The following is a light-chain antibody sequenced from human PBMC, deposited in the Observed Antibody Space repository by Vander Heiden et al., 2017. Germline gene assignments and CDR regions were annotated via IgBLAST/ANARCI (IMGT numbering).Light chain of an antibody. CDR2: GAS. J-gene: IGKJ4*01. Sequence: DIVLTQSPGTLSLSPGERATLSCRASQSVGSNFLAWYQQKPGQAPRLLIFGASSRATGIPDRFSGSGSGTDFTLTISRLEPEDFAVYYCQQYDPPLTFGGGTKVEIK. CDR1: QSVGSNF. CDR3: QQYDPPLT. V-gene: IGKV3-20*01.